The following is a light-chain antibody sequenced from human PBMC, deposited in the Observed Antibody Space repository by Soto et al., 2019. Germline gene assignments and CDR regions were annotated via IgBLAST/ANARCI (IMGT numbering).Light chain of an antibody. CDR2: EGS. Sequence: QSALTQPASVSGSPGQSITISCTGTSSDVGSYNIVYWYQQHPGKAPKVMIYEGSKRPTGVSNRFSGSKSGNTASLTISGLQAEDEADYYCCSYAGGSAPVVFGGGTQLNVL. CDR3: CSYAGGSAPVV. CDR1: SSDVGSYNI. J-gene: IGLJ2*01. V-gene: IGLV2-23*01.